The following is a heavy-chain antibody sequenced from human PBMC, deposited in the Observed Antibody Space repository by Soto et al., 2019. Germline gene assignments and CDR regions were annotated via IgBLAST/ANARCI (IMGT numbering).Heavy chain of an antibody. D-gene: IGHD2-2*02. V-gene: IGHV1-18*04. Sequence: VASVKVSCKASGYTFTSYGISWVRQAPGQGLEWMGWISAYNGNTNYAQKLQGRVTMTTDTSTSTAYMELRSLRSDDTAVYYCARDIVVVPAAINYYYYYGMDVWGQGTTVTVSS. J-gene: IGHJ6*02. CDR1: GYTFTSYG. CDR3: ARDIVVVPAAINYYYYYGMDV. CDR2: ISAYNGNT.